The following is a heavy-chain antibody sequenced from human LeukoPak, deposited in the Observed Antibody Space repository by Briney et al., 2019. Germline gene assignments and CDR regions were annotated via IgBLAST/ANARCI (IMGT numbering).Heavy chain of an antibody. Sequence: GGSLRLSCAASGITSSNYWMSWVRQAPGKGLEWVANIQQDGSEKYYVDSVKGRFTISRDNAKNSLYLQMNSLRVEDTAVYYCATLVATTQFDYWGQGTLVTVSS. D-gene: IGHD5-12*01. CDR2: IQQDGSEK. J-gene: IGHJ4*02. CDR3: ATLVATTQFDY. V-gene: IGHV3-7*01. CDR1: GITSSNYW.